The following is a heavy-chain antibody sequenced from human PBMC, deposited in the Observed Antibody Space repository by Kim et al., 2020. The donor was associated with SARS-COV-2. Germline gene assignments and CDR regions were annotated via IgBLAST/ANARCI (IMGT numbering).Heavy chain of an antibody. Sequence: SETLSLTCAVYGGSFSGYYWSWIRQPPGKGLEWIGEINHSGSTNYNPSLKSRVTISVDTSKNQFSLKLSSVTAADTAVYYCARGHYYDSSGYAVFGYWGQGTLVTVSS. D-gene: IGHD3-22*01. CDR1: GGSFSGYY. V-gene: IGHV4-34*01. J-gene: IGHJ4*02. CDR2: INHSGST. CDR3: ARGHYYDSSGYAVFGY.